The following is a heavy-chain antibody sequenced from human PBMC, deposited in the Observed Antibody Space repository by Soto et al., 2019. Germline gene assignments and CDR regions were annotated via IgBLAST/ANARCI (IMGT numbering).Heavy chain of an antibody. V-gene: IGHV4-31*03. CDR1: GGSITSGGYY. CDR3: ARGPGGFGELFLDF. D-gene: IGHD3-10*01. Sequence: PSETLSLTCTVSGGSITSGGYYWSWIRQHPGEGLECLGAIYYSGSPYYNTSLKSRVSISVDSSKNQFSLKLSSVTAADMAMYYCARGPGGFGELFLDFWGQGTLVTVSS. J-gene: IGHJ4*02. CDR2: IYYSGSP.